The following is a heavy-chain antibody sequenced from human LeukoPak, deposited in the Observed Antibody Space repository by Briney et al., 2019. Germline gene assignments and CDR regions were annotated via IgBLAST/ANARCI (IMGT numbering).Heavy chain of an antibody. D-gene: IGHD6-13*01. J-gene: IGHJ4*02. CDR2: IDDTGSHT. V-gene: IGHV3-23*01. CDR3: AKSGLSISAARQLDY. CDR1: GFTFSDYV. Sequence: PGGSLRLSCAASGFTFSDYVMTWVRQAPGKGLDWVSAIDDTGSHTDYADSVEGRFTISRDNSKNTLYLQMNSLRAEDTAIYYCAKSGLSISAARQLDYWGQGTLVTVSS.